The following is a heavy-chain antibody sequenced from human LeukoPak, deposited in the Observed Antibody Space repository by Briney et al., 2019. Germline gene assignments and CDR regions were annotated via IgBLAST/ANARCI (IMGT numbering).Heavy chain of an antibody. J-gene: IGHJ3*02. CDR3: VRYYDGTGYYQSNDAFDI. CDR1: GLTFDDYG. Sequence: RSGGSLRLSCAASGLTFDDYGMSWVRQAPGKGLEWVSGINWNGGSTGYADSVKGRFTISRDNAKNSLYLQMNSLRAEDTAVYYCVRYYDGTGYYQSNDAFDIWGQGTMVTVSS. D-gene: IGHD3-22*01. V-gene: IGHV3-20*04. CDR2: INWNGGST.